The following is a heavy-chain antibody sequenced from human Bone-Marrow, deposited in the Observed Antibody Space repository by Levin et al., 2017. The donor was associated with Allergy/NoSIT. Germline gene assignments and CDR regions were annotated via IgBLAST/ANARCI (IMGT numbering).Heavy chain of an antibody. V-gene: IGHV3-33*01. J-gene: IGHJ6*02. D-gene: IGHD3-16*02. CDR2: IWYDGSNK. CDR1: GFTFSSYG. Sequence: GGSLRLSCAASGFTFSSYGMHWVRQAPGKGLEWVAVIWYDGSNKYYADSVKGRFTISRDNSKNTLYLQMNSLRAEDTAVYYCARDCRWGSYRGRYGMDVWGQGTTVTVSS. CDR3: ARDCRWGSYRGRYGMDV.